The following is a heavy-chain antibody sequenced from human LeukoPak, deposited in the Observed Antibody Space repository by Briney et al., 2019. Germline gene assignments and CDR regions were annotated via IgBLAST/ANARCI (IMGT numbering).Heavy chain of an antibody. V-gene: IGHV4-39*01. J-gene: IGHJ4*02. CDR3: ASHYDSSGYYALDY. D-gene: IGHD3-22*01. Sequence: KPSETLSLTCTVSGGSISSSSYYWGWIRQPPGKGLEWIGSMYYSGSTYYNPSLKSRVTISVDTSKNQFSLKLSSVTAADTAVYYCASHYDSSGYYALDYWGQGTLVTVSS. CDR2: MYYSGST. CDR1: GGSISSSSYY.